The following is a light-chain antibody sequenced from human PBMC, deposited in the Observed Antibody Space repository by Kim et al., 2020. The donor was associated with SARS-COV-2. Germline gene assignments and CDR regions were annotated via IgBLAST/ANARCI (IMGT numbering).Light chain of an antibody. CDR3: NSRDSSGNHRWV. Sequence: LGQKVRITCQGDGLRSYYASWYQQKPGQAPVLVIYGKNNRPSGIPDRFSGSSSGNTASLTITGAQAEDEADYYCNSRDSSGNHRWVFGGGTQLTVL. V-gene: IGLV3-19*01. J-gene: IGLJ3*02. CDR2: GKN. CDR1: GLRSYY.